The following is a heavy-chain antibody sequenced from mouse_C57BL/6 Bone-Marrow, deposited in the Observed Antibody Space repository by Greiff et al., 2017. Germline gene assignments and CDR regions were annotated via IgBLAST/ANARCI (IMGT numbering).Heavy chain of an antibody. Sequence: VQLQQSGAELMKPGASVKLSCKATGYTFTGYWIEWVKQRPGHGLEWIGEILPGSGSTNYNEKVKGKATFTADTSSNTADMQLSRLTTEDSAIYYCARGGVWLRRRGDYYAMDYWGQGTSVTVSS. CDR3: ARGGVWLRRRGDYYAMDY. V-gene: IGHV1-9*01. D-gene: IGHD2-2*01. CDR2: ILPGSGST. CDR1: GYTFTGYW. J-gene: IGHJ4*01.